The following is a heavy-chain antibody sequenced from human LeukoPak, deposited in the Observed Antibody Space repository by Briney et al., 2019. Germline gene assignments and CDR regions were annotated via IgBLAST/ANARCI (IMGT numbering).Heavy chain of an antibody. D-gene: IGHD1-26*01. Sequence: GGSLRLSCAASGFTFSSHLMHWVRQAQGTGLVWVSRVHGDGNNIGYADFVEGRFTISRDNAKNALYLEMSSLRPEDTAVYYCARARVGDPTDYWGQGTLVTVSS. CDR3: ARARVGDPTDY. CDR2: VHGDGNNI. J-gene: IGHJ4*02. V-gene: IGHV3-74*01. CDR1: GFTFSSHL.